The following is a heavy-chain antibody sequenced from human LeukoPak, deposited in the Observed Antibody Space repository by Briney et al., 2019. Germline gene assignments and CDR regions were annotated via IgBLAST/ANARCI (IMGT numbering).Heavy chain of an antibody. CDR2: TYYRSKWNN. J-gene: IGHJ4*02. Sequence: SQTLSLTCAISGDSVSSNNAAWNWIRQSPSRGLEWLGRTYYRSKWNNDYAVSVKTRITINPDTSKNQFSLHLNSVTPEDTAVYYCARDEGPDTAMENWGQGTLVTVSS. CDR1: GDSVSSNNAA. D-gene: IGHD5-18*01. CDR3: ARDEGPDTAMEN. V-gene: IGHV6-1*01.